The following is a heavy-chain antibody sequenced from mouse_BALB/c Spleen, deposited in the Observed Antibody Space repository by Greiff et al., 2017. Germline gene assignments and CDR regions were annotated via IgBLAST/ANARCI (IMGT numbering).Heavy chain of an antibody. D-gene: IGHD1-2*01. CDR2: ISYSGST. CDR1: GYSITSDYA. V-gene: IGHV3-2*02. CDR3: ARSHYYGPRYFDY. J-gene: IGHJ2*01. Sequence: EVKLQESGPGLVKPSQSLSLTCTVTGYSITSDYAWNWIRQFPGNKLEWMGYISYSGSTSYNPSLKSRISITRDTSKNQFFLQLNSVTTEDTATYYCARSHYYGPRYFDYWGQGTTLTVSS.